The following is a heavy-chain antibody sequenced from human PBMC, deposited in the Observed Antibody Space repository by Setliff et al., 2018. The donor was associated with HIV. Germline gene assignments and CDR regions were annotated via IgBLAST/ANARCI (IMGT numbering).Heavy chain of an antibody. CDR1: GGSISSGNYY. J-gene: IGHJ4*02. CDR3: ARLSGDYYYFDY. Sequence: SETLSLTCTVSGGSISSGNYYWSWIRQPAGKGLEWIGRIYTSGSTNYNPSLKSRVTISLDTSKNQFSLNLTSVTAADTAVYYCARLSGDYYYFDYWGQGTLVTVSS. D-gene: IGHD2-21*02. CDR2: IYTSGST. V-gene: IGHV4-61*02.